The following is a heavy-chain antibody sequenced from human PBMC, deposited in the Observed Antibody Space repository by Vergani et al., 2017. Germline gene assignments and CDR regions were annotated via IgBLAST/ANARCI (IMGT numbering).Heavy chain of an antibody. CDR1: GYTFTSNY. V-gene: IGHV1-46*03. J-gene: IGHJ4*02. D-gene: IGHD3-10*01. Sequence: QVQLVQSGAEVKKPGASVKVSCKASGYTFTSNYMHWVRQAPGQGLEWMGIINPSGGSTSYAQKFQGRVTMTRDTSTSTVYMELSSLRSEDTAMYYCARTSSISGSYYNGEWDYWGQGTLVVVSS. CDR2: INPSGGST. CDR3: ARTSSISGSYYNGEWDY.